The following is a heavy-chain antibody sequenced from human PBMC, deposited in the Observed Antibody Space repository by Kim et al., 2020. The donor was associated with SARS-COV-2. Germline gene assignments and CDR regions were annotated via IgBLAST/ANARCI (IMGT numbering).Heavy chain of an antibody. V-gene: IGHV4-39*01. CDR2: IYYSGST. CDR1: GGSISSSSYY. D-gene: IGHD4-17*01. J-gene: IGHJ5*02. Sequence: SETLSLTCTVSGGSISSSSYYWGWIRQPPGKGLEWIGSIYYSGSTYYNPSLKSRVTISVDTSKNQFSLKLSSVTAADTAVYYCGQTGHLGPATVTTSDWFDPWGQGTLVTVSS. CDR3: GQTGHLGPATVTTSDWFDP.